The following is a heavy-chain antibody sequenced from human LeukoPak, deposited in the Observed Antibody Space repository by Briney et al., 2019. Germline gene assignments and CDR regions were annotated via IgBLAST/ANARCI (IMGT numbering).Heavy chain of an antibody. D-gene: IGHD3-9*01. CDR1: GYTFTSYD. CDR3: ARGTGELRYFDWLYELDY. CDR2: MNPNSGNT. J-gene: IGHJ4*02. V-gene: IGHV1-8*03. Sequence: GASVKVSCKASGYTFTSYDINWVRQATGQGLEWMGWMNPNSGNTGYAQKFQGRVTITRNTSISTAYMELSSLRSEDTAMYYCARGTGELRYFDWLYELDYWGQGTLVTVSS.